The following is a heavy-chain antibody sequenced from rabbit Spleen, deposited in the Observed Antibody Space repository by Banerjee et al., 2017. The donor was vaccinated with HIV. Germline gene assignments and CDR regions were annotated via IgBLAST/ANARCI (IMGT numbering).Heavy chain of an antibody. CDR3: ARDAVVYAGVAPYFNL. V-gene: IGHV1S8*01. J-gene: IGHJ4*01. D-gene: IGHD4-2*01. Sequence: YANSVKGRFTISSDNAQNTVFLQMTSLTASDTATYFCARDAVVYAGVAPYFNLWGQGTLVTVS.